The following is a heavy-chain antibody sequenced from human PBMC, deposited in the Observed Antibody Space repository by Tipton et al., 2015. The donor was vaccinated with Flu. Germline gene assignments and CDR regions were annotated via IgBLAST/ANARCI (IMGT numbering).Heavy chain of an antibody. Sequence: SLRLSCAASGFTFSTYWMHWVRQPPGKGLVWVSRINSDGSSTSYADSVKGRFTISRDNAKNTLYLQMNSLRAEDTAVYYCARDDPTAAALFDYWGPGTLVTVSS. CDR1: GFTFSTYW. CDR2: INSDGSST. D-gene: IGHD2-21*02. J-gene: IGHJ4*02. V-gene: IGHV3-74*01. CDR3: ARDDPTAAALFDY.